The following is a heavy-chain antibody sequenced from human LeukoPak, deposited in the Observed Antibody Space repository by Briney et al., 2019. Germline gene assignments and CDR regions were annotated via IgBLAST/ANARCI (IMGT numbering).Heavy chain of an antibody. Sequence: GGSLRLSCAASGFTFDTYWMNWVRQAPGKGLEWVATIKADGSDKYYVESVKGRFTISRDNAKNSLYLQMNSLRAEDMAVYYCARGGGLSDYWGQGTLVTVSS. CDR1: GFTFDTYW. CDR2: IKADGSDK. V-gene: IGHV3-7*01. D-gene: IGHD1-26*01. CDR3: ARGGGLSDY. J-gene: IGHJ4*02.